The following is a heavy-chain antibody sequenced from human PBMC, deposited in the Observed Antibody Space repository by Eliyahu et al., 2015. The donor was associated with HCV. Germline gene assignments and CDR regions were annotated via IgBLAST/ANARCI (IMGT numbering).Heavy chain of an antibody. CDR2: IHHSGRT. D-gene: IGHD4-17*01. V-gene: IGHV4-34*01. Sequence: QVQLQQWGAGLLKPSETLSLTCAVYGGSLSAYYWSLVRPPPGKGLEWFGEIHHSGRTNYNPSLKSRVTISIDTSKNQFSLKLNSVTAADTAVYYCARAGNYGAFDGFDIWGQGTMVTVSS. J-gene: IGHJ3*02. CDR3: ARAGNYGAFDGFDI. CDR1: GGSLSAYY.